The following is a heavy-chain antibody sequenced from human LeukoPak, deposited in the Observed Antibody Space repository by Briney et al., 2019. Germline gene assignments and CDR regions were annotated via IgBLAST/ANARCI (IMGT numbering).Heavy chain of an antibody. V-gene: IGHV1-8*01. J-gene: IGHJ4*02. CDR3: AKARKPIRYFDWLLFY. D-gene: IGHD3-9*01. CDR2: RNPNSGNT. Sequence: GASVKVSCKASGYTFTSYDINWGRQANGQGLEWMGWRNPNSGNTGYAQKFQGRVTMTRNTSISTAYMELSSLRSQDTAVYCCAKARKPIRYFDWLLFYWGQGTLVTVSS. CDR1: GYTFTSYD.